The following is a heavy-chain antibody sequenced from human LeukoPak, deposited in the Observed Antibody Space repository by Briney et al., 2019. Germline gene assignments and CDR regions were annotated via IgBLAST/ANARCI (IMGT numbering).Heavy chain of an antibody. D-gene: IGHD4-23*01. J-gene: IGHJ4*02. CDR2: IYTDGSGI. Sequence: GGSLRLSCAASGFTFSSYAMSWVRQAPGKGLVWVSRIYTDGSGISYADSVKGRFTISRDNAKNTLYLQMNSLRAEDTAVYYCARDIDYAGSYWGQGTLVAVSS. CDR3: ARDIDYAGSY. CDR1: GFTFSSYA. V-gene: IGHV3-74*01.